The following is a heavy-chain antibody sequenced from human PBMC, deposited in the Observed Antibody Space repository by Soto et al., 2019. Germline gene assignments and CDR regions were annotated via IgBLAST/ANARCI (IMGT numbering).Heavy chain of an antibody. Sequence: QVPMVETGGGVVQPGRSLILSCGAKGYDFRTYGMHWVRRAQGKGLERMAIISYDGFNKNQAATVQARFTISRDNSKSTLSLQMDSLRVEDTAVYDCAREGVFNLQADYYFYGLDVWGQGTPVTVSS. J-gene: IGHJ6*02. CDR3: AREGVFNLQADYYFYGLDV. CDR1: GYDFRTYG. V-gene: IGHV3-33*01. CDR2: ISYDGFNK. D-gene: IGHD3-10*01.